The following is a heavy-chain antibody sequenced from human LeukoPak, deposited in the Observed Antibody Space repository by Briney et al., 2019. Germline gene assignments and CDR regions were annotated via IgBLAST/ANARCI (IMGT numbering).Heavy chain of an antibody. J-gene: IGHJ4*02. CDR3: AGSSIAAPPDY. Sequence: SETLSLTCTVSGGSISSYYWSWIRQPPGKGLEWIGYIYDSGRTNYNPSLRSRVTISLDTLKNQFSLKLSSVTAADTAVYYCAGSSIAAPPDYWGQGTLVTVSS. D-gene: IGHD6-6*01. V-gene: IGHV4-59*01. CDR2: IYDSGRT. CDR1: GGSISSYY.